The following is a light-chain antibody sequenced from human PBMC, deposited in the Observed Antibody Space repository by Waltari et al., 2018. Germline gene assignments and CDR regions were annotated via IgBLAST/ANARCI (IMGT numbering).Light chain of an antibody. CDR3: QQSGGSPFT. V-gene: IGKV3-20*01. J-gene: IGKJ3*01. CDR2: IAS. Sequence: IVLTQSPGTLSLSPGERATLSCRASQSIPSNYLAWYQQRPGRAPRLLIYIASSRATGIPDRFSDSGSGTDFTLTISRLEPEDFAVYYCQQSGGSPFTFGPGTTVDI. CDR1: QSIPSNY.